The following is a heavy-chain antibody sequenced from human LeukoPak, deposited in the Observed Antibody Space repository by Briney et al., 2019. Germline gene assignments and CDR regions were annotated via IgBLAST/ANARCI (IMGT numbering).Heavy chain of an antibody. CDR1: GFTFSNAW. Sequence: GGSLRLSCAASGFTFSNAWMSWVRQAPGKGLEWVGRIKSKSVGGTTDYAEPVKGRFTISRDDSKNTLYLEMNSLKPEDTAVYYCTTAPAGTFDYWGQGTLVTVSS. V-gene: IGHV3-15*01. CDR3: TTAPAGTFDY. D-gene: IGHD1-26*01. CDR2: IKSKSVGGTT. J-gene: IGHJ4*02.